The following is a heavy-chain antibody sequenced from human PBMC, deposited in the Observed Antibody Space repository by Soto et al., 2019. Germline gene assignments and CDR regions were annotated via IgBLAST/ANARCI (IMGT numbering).Heavy chain of an antibody. J-gene: IGHJ6*02. D-gene: IGHD2-21*02. V-gene: IGHV1-46*01. CDR2: INPTVGST. Sequence: ASVKVSCKASGYVFSSSFVHWVRQAPGQGLEWMAMINPTVGSTSYAHNFQGRIAVTRDTSTATVYLDLSSLRSADTAIYYCAREVNTVIMRGDPEDSSGLEFWGQGTLVNVSS. CDR1: GYVFSSSF. CDR3: AREVNTVIMRGDPEDSSGLEF.